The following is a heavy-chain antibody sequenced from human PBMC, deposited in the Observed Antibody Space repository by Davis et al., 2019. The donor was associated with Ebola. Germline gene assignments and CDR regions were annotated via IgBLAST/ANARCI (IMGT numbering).Heavy chain of an antibody. J-gene: IGHJ4*01. D-gene: IGHD1-14*01. CDR1: GFTFSSSA. CDR3: VVSAGTVGKFDY. V-gene: IGHV1-58*02. Sequence: AASVKVSCKASGFTFSSSAMQWVRQARGQRLEWIGSIVLGSVNTNYAQKFQGRVTITRDMSTSTSYLDLSNLRSEDTAVYYCVVSAGTVGKFDYWGQGTRVTVSS. CDR2: IVLGSVNT.